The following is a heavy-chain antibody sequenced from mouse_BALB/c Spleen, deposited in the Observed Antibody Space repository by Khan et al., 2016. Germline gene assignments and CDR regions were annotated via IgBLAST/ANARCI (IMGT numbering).Heavy chain of an antibody. V-gene: IGHV4-1*02. CDR2: INPDSNTI. D-gene: IGHD2-1*01. J-gene: IGHJ3*01. CDR1: GFDFSRYW. Sequence: EVKLLESGGGLVQPGGSLKLSCAASGFDFSRYWMSWVRQAPGKGLEWIGEINPDSNTINYTPSLKDKFIISRDNAKNTLYLQMSKVRSEDTALYYCARLLYYGRFAYWGQGTLVTVSA. CDR3: ARLLYYGRFAY.